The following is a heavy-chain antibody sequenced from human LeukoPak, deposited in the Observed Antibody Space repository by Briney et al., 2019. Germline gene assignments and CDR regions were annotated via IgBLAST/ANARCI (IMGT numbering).Heavy chain of an antibody. CDR1: GFTFSSYS. CDR2: ISGSGGST. D-gene: IGHD3-3*01. Sequence: GGSLRLSCAASGFTFSSYSMNWVRQAPGKGLEWVSAISGSGGSTYYADSVKGRFTISRDNSKNTLYLQMNSLRAEDTAVYYCARRRTIFGVVISPYFDYWGQGTLVTVSS. CDR3: ARRRTIFGVVISPYFDY. V-gene: IGHV3-23*01. J-gene: IGHJ4*02.